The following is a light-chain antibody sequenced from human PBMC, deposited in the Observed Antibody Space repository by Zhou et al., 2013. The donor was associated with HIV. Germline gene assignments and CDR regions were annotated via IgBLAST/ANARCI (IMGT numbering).Light chain of an antibody. V-gene: IGKV3-20*01. CDR1: QTLNDNY. CDR2: GVS. J-gene: IGKJ1*01. CDR3: QKYNTAPWT. Sequence: EIVLTQSPRILSLSPGERATLSCRASQTLNDNYLAWYQQKPGQAPRFLIYGVSSRATGIPERFSGSGSGTDFTLTISGLQPEDLATYYCQKYNTAPWTFGQGTKVEIK.